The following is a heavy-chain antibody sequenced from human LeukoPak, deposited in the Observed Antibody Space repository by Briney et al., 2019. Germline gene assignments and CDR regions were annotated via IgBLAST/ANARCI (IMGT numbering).Heavy chain of an antibody. CDR1: GFTFSSYA. CDR2: ISYDGINK. CDR3: ARDRSGTGPAVLYYFDY. D-gene: IGHD1-26*01. Sequence: PGGSLRLSCAASGFTFSSYALHWVRQAPDRGLEGVAVISYDGINKYYADSVKGRFSMSRDNSKNTLFLQMNSLRAEDTAVYYCARDRSGTGPAVLYYFDYWGQGTLVTVSS. V-gene: IGHV3-30-3*01. J-gene: IGHJ4*02.